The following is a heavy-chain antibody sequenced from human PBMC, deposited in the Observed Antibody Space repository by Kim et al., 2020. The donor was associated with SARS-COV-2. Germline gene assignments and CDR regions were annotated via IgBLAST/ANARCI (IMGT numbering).Heavy chain of an antibody. CDR2: ISGSGTIT. J-gene: IGHJ3*01. V-gene: IGHV3-48*04. CDR1: GFTLSLYS. Sequence: GGSLRLSCATSGFTLSLYSMNWVRQSPGKGLEWVSHISGSGTITKHADSVRGRFTISRDNAKNSLLLQVNGLRADDTAVYYCVRENFWAFDVWGQGTLVT. CDR3: VRENFWAFDV. D-gene: IGHD3-3*01.